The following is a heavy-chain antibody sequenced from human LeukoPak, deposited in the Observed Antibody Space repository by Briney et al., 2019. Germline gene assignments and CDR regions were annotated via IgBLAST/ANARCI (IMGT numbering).Heavy chain of an antibody. CDR1: GFTFDDYG. CDR3: ARVVPAATDFDY. Sequence: PGGSLRLSCAASGFTFDDYGMSWVRQAPGKGLDWVSGINWNGGSTGYADSVKGRFTISRDNAKNSLYLQMNSLRAEDTALYYCARVVPAATDFDYWGQGTLVTVSS. V-gene: IGHV3-20*04. D-gene: IGHD2-2*01. CDR2: INWNGGST. J-gene: IGHJ4*02.